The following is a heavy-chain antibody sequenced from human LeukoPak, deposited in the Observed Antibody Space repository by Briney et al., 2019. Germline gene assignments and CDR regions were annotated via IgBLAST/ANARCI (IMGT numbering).Heavy chain of an antibody. J-gene: IGHJ4*02. CDR2: IWYDGSNK. V-gene: IGHV3-33*01. CDR1: GFTFSSYG. Sequence: GGSLRLSCAASGFTFSSYGMHWVRQAPGKGLEWVAVIWYDGSNKYYADSVKGRFTTSRDNSKNTLYLQMNSLRAEDTAVYYCARDDPDEYYFDYWGQGTLVTVSS. CDR3: ARDDPDEYYFDY.